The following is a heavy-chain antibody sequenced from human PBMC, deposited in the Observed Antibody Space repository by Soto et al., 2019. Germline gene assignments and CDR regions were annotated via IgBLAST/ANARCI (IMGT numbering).Heavy chain of an antibody. V-gene: IGHV3-7*01. J-gene: IGHJ4*02. CDR2: IKPDGSEK. CDR3: ARENYFDY. CDR1: GFTFHNYW. Sequence: PGGSLRLSCAASGFTFHNYWMGWVRQTPDKGLEWVANIKPDGSEKYYVDSVKGRFTISGDNAKNSLYLQMNSLRAEDTAVYYCARENYFDYWGPGALVTVSS.